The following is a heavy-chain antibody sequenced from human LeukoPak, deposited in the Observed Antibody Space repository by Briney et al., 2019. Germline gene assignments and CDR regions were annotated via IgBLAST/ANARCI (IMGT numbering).Heavy chain of an antibody. J-gene: IGHJ6*02. V-gene: IGHV3-33*01. CDR3: ARGDKEYSSGWYVGYYYGMDV. Sequence: GRSLRLSCAASGFTFSSYGMHSVRQAPGKGLEWVAVIWYDGSNKYYADSVKGRFTISRDNSKNTLYLQMNSLRAEDTAVYYCARGDKEYSSGWYVGYYYGMDVWGQGTTVTVSS. CDR2: IWYDGSNK. D-gene: IGHD6-19*01. CDR1: GFTFSSYG.